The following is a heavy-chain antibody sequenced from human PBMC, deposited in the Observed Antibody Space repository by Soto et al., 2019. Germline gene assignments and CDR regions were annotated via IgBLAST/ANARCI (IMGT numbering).Heavy chain of an antibody. D-gene: IGHD6-13*01. CDR3: ARDVYSSRTPRYYYYYGMDV. V-gene: IGHV1-18*01. CDR2: IIAYHGNT. J-gene: IGHJ6*02. Sequence: ASVKVSCKASGGTFSSYTSSWVRQAPGQGLEWMGRIIAYHGNTNYAQKLQGRVTMTTDKSTSTAYMELRSLRSDDTAVYYCARDVYSSRTPRYYYYYGMDVWGQGTTVTVSS. CDR1: GGTFSSYT.